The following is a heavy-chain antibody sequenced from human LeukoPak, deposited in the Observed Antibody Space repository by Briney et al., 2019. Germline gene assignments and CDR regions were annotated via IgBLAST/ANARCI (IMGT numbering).Heavy chain of an antibody. V-gene: IGHV4-59*01. CDR3: AREPCSGGRCGMDV. D-gene: IGHD2-15*01. J-gene: IGHJ6*02. CDR2: IYYSGST. CDR1: GGSISTYY. Sequence: SETLSLTCTVSGGSISTYYRSWIRQPPGKGLEWIGYIYYSGSTNYNPSLKSRVTISVDTSKNQFSLKLSSVTAADTAVYYCAREPCSGGRCGMDVWGQGTTVTVSS.